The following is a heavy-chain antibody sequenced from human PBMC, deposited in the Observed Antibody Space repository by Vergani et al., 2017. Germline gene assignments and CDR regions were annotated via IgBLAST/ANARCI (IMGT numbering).Heavy chain of an antibody. CDR1: GFTFSSYT. CDR2: ISYDGSNK. CDR3: ARDVQQWLGRDY. D-gene: IGHD6-19*01. Sequence: QVQLVESGGGVVQPGRSLRLSCAASGFTFSSYTMHWVRQAPGKGLEWVAVISYDGSNKYYADSVKGRFTISRDNSKNTLYLQMNSLRAEDTAVYYCARDVQQWLGRDYWGQGTLVTVSS. V-gene: IGHV3-30-3*01. J-gene: IGHJ4*02.